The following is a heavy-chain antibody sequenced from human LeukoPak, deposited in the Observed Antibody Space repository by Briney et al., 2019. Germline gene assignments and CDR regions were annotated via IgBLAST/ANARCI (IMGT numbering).Heavy chain of an antibody. J-gene: IGHJ4*02. CDR1: GYTFTGYY. CDR2: INPNSGGT. Sequence: ASVKVSCKASGYTFTGYYIHWVRQAPGQGLEWMGWINPNSGGTNYAQKFQGGVTMTRDTSISTAYMELSRLRSDDTAVYYCARGPRVGATGGYWGQGTLVTVSS. V-gene: IGHV1-2*02. D-gene: IGHD1-26*01. CDR3: ARGPRVGATGGY.